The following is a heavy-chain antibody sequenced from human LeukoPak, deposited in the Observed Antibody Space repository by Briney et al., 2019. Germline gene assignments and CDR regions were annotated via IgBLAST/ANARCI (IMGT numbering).Heavy chain of an antibody. CDR1: GFTLSSYN. J-gene: IGHJ6*03. CDR2: ISSNGGST. V-gene: IGHV3-64*01. D-gene: IGHD6-6*01. Sequence: GSLRLSCAASGFTLSSYNMNWVREAPGKGLEYVSAISSNGGSTYYANSVKGRFTISRDNSKNTLYLQMGSLRAEDMAVYYCAVSRSSSGIRYYYYMDVWGKGTTVTVSS. CDR3: AVSRSSSGIRYYYYMDV.